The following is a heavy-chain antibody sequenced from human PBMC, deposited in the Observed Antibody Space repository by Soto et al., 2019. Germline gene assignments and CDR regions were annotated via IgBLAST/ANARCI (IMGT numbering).Heavy chain of an antibody. CDR1: GGSISSGGYY. J-gene: IGHJ3*02. CDR3: ARGDGDHDAFDI. V-gene: IGHV4-31*03. Sequence: SETVSLTCTVSGGSISSGGYYWSWIRQHPGKGLEWIGYIYYSGSTYYNPSLKSRVTISVDTSKNQFSLKLSSVTAADTAVYYCARGDGDHDAFDIWGQGTMVTVSS. D-gene: IGHD3-10*01. CDR2: IYYSGST.